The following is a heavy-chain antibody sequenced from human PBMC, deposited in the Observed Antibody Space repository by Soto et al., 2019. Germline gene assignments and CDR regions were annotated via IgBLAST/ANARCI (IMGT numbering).Heavy chain of an antibody. CDR2: ISYDGSNK. Sequence: HPGGSLRLSCAASGFTFSSYAMHWVRQAPGKGLEWVAVISYDGSNKCYADSVKGRFTISRDNSKNTLYLQMNSLRAEDTAVYYCARGGSSGWYYFDYWGQGTLVTVSS. J-gene: IGHJ4*02. V-gene: IGHV3-30-3*01. CDR3: ARGGSSGWYYFDY. CDR1: GFTFSSYA. D-gene: IGHD6-19*01.